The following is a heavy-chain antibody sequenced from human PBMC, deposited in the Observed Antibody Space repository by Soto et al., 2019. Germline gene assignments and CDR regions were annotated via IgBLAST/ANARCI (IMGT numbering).Heavy chain of an antibody. CDR2: ISYDGSNK. CDR3: ARDSPDYYDSSGYYQGFY. J-gene: IGHJ4*02. Sequence: GGSLRLSCAASGFTFSSYAMHWVRQAPGKGLEWVAVISYDGSNKYYADSVKGRFTISRDNSKNTLYLQMNSLRAEDTAVYYCARDSPDYYDSSGYYQGFYWGQGTLVTVSS. CDR1: GFTFSSYA. D-gene: IGHD3-22*01. V-gene: IGHV3-30-3*01.